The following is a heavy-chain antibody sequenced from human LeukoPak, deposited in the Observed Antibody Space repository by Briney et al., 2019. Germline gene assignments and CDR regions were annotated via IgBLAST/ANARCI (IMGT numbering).Heavy chain of an antibody. V-gene: IGHV3-74*01. CDR1: GFTLRGYW. D-gene: IGHD3-3*01. CDR2: INSDGSSP. Sequence: AGTLTLSCAASGFTLRGYWRHWVRQAPGKGLVWVSRINSDGSSPSYADSVKGRFTISRDNAKNTLYLQMNSLRDEDTAVYYCARGTNYYDFWSGYYPELIFDIWGQGTMVTVSS. CDR3: ARGTNYYDFWSGYYPELIFDI. J-gene: IGHJ3*02.